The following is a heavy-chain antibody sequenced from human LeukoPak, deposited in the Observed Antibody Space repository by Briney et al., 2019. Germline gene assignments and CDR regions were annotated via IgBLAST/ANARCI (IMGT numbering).Heavy chain of an antibody. J-gene: IGHJ5*02. CDR1: GGSISSSSYY. CDR2: IYYSGST. Sequence: SETLSLTCSVSGGSISSSSYYWGWIRQPPGKGLEWIGSIYYSGSTYYNPSLKSRVTISVDTSKNQFSLKLSSVTAADTAVYYCARVDDSSGYYYEGENWFDPWGQGTLVTVSS. V-gene: IGHV4-39*07. CDR3: ARVDDSSGYYYEGENWFDP. D-gene: IGHD3-22*01.